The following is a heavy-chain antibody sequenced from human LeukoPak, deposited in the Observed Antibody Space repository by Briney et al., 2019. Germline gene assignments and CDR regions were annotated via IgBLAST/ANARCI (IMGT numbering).Heavy chain of an antibody. Sequence: GGSLRLSCAASGFTFSSYGMHWVRQAPGKGLEWVAFIRYDGSNKYYADSVKGRFTISRDNSKNTLYLQMNSLRAEDTAVYYCAKDGVVVAATPFDYWGPGNLVTVSS. D-gene: IGHD2-15*01. CDR1: GFTFSSYG. CDR2: IRYDGSNK. J-gene: IGHJ4*02. V-gene: IGHV3-30*02. CDR3: AKDGVVVAATPFDY.